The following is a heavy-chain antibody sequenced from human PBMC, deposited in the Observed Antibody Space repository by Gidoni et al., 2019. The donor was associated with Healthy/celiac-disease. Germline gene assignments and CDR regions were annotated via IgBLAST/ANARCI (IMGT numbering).Heavy chain of an antibody. J-gene: IGHJ6*02. D-gene: IGHD3-10*01. V-gene: IGHV3-30-3*01. Sequence: QVQLVESGGGVVQPGRSLRLSCAASGFTFSSYAMHWVRRAPGKGLEWVAGICYDGSNKYYANSEKGCVTISRDNSKNTLYMQMNSLRAEDTAEYYCARDRGITMVRGVRKYYGMDVWGQGTTVTVSS. CDR1: GFTFSSYA. CDR2: ICYDGSNK. CDR3: ARDRGITMVRGVRKYYGMDV.